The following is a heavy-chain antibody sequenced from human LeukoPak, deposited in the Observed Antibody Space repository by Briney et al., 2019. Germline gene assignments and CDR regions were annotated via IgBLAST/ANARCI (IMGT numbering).Heavy chain of an antibody. Sequence: GGSLRLSCAASGFTVSSSYMSWVRQAPGKGLEWVSYISSSSSTIYYADSVKGRFTISRDNAKNSLYLQMNSLRAEDTAVYYCARSPSWFGELRDYWGQGTLVTVSS. J-gene: IGHJ4*02. CDR2: ISSSSSTI. CDR3: ARSPSWFGELRDY. D-gene: IGHD3-10*01. V-gene: IGHV3-48*04. CDR1: GFTVSSSY.